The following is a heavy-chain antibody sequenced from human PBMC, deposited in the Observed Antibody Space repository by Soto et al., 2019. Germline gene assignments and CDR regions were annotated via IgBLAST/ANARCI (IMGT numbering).Heavy chain of an antibody. CDR1: GYDFTAYD. D-gene: IGHD2-2*01. CDR2: MNPINGAT. CDR3: GRGPSPRAPAGGTPYYYAMDV. Sequence: ASVKVSCKASGYDFTAYDINWVRQASGQGLEWMGWMNPINGATGSARRFQGRVSMIRNTATATAYLELTSLRSDDSAVYFCGRGPSPRAPAGGTPYYYAMDVWGQGTTVTVSS. V-gene: IGHV1-8*02. J-gene: IGHJ6*02.